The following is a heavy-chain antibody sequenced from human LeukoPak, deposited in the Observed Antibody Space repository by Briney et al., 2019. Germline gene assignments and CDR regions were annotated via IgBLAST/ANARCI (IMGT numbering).Heavy chain of an antibody. D-gene: IGHD3-3*01. V-gene: IGHV3-48*02. CDR3: ARGTYYDFWSGYYTSYYYYGMDV. CDR1: EFTFSSYN. J-gene: IGHJ6*02. CDR2: ISSSSSTM. Sequence: GGSLRLSCAASEFTFSSYNMNWVRQAPGKGLEWVSYISSSSSTMYYADSVKGLFTISRDNAKNSLYLQMNSLRDEDTAVYYCARGTYYDFWSGYYTSYYYYGMDVWGQGTTVTVSS.